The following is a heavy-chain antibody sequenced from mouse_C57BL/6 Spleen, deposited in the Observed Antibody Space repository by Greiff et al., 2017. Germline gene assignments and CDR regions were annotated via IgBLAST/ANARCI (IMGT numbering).Heavy chain of an antibody. V-gene: IGHV1-74*01. Sequence: QVQLQQPGAELVKPGASVKVSCKASGYTFTSYWMHWVKQRPGQGLEWIGRIHPSDSDTNYNQKFKGKATLPVDKSSSTAYMPLSSLTFEDSAVYYCAIYYGNYYDAMDYWGQGTSVTVSS. CDR2: IHPSDSDT. CDR1: GYTFTSYW. CDR3: AIYYGNYYDAMDY. J-gene: IGHJ4*01. D-gene: IGHD2-1*01.